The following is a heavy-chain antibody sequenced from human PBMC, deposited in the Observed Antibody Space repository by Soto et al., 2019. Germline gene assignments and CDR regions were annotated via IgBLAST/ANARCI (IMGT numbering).Heavy chain of an antibody. D-gene: IGHD1-1*01. CDR2: IIPIFGTA. Sequence: SVKVSCKASGGTFSRYAISWVRQAPGQGLEWMGGIIPIFGTANYAQKFQGRVTITADESTSTAYMELSSLRFEDTAVYYCARVLAGHTTTGWLDPCRPRNLLTVSS. V-gene: IGHV1-69*13. J-gene: IGHJ5*02. CDR3: ARVLAGHTTTGWLDP. CDR1: GGTFSRYA.